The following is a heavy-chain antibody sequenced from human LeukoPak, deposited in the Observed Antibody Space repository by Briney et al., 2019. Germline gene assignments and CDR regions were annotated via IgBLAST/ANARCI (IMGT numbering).Heavy chain of an antibody. D-gene: IGHD3-10*01. CDR3: ARDPLLWFGEDLHDAFDI. Sequence: GGSLRLSCAASGFTFSSYSMNWVRQAPGKGLEWVSSISSSSSYIYYADSVKGRFTISRDNAKNSLYLQMNSLRAEDTAVYYCARDPLLWFGEDLHDAFDIWGQGTMVTVSS. V-gene: IGHV3-21*01. CDR2: ISSSSSYI. CDR1: GFTFSSYS. J-gene: IGHJ3*02.